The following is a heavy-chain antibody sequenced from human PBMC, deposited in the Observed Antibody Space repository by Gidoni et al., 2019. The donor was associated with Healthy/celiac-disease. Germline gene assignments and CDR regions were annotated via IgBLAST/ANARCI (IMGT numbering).Heavy chain of an antibody. J-gene: IGHJ6*02. D-gene: IGHD2-2*01. CDR3: ARDSHCSSTSCYAGDYYYYGMDV. Sequence: QVQLVESGGGLVKPGGSLRLYCAASGFTFSDYYMSWIRQAPGKGLEWVSYISSSGSTIYYADSVKGRFTISRDNAKNSLYLQMNSLRAEDTAVYYCARDSHCSSTSCYAGDYYYYGMDVWGQGTTVTVSS. V-gene: IGHV3-11*01. CDR2: ISSSGSTI. CDR1: GFTFSDYY.